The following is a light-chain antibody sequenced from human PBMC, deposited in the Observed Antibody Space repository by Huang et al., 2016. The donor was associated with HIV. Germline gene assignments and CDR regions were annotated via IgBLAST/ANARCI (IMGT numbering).Light chain of an antibody. CDR1: QSLLYSSNNKNY. CDR2: WAA. J-gene: IGKJ2*01. CDR3: QQYYNTPLT. V-gene: IGKV4-1*01. Sequence: DIVMTQSPDSLAVSLGERATINCKSSQSLLYSSNNKNYLAWYQQKPGQPPKLLIYWAATRDSGVPDRFTGSGSGTVFTLTISSLQAEDVAIYYCQQYYNTPLTFSQGTKLVIK.